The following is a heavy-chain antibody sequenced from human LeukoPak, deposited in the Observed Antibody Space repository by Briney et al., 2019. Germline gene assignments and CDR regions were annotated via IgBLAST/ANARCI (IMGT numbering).Heavy chain of an antibody. D-gene: IGHD6-13*01. Sequence: GGSLILSCAASGFSFNTYWMHWVRQVPGKGLVWVSGMNTDGSDRSYADSVKGRFTISRDNAKNTLYLQMNSLRAEDTAVYYCARDHSSWEVPSDYWGQGTLVTVSS. V-gene: IGHV3-74*01. CDR3: ARDHSSWEVPSDY. J-gene: IGHJ4*02. CDR1: GFSFNTYW. CDR2: MNTDGSDR.